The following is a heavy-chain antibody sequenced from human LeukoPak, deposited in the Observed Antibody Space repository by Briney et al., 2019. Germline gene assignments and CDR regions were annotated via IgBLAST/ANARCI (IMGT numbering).Heavy chain of an antibody. Sequence: PSETLSVTSAVPGYSISSGYFWSWIRRPPGKGREWIANIYHVVNAYYNPSLKSRVTISLDTSKNHVTLKLTSVNDADTAVYYSTSGNGSYGDFDYWGQGTLVTVSS. J-gene: IGHJ4*02. V-gene: IGHV4-38-2*01. D-gene: IGHD5-18*01. CDR3: TSGNGSYGDFDY. CDR2: IYHVVNA. CDR1: GYSISSGYF.